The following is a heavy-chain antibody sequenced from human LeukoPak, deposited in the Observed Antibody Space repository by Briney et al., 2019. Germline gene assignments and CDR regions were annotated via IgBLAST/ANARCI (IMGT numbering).Heavy chain of an antibody. CDR2: IYSDGGGT. Sequence: PGGSLRLSCAASGFTVSSKYISWVRQAPGKGLEWVSVIYSDGGGTYYADSVRGRFTISRDNAKNTLYLQMNSLRAEDTAVYFCVRETAYYFDSWGQGTLVTASS. J-gene: IGHJ4*02. V-gene: IGHV3-53*01. CDR3: VRETAYYFDS. CDR1: GFTVSSKY.